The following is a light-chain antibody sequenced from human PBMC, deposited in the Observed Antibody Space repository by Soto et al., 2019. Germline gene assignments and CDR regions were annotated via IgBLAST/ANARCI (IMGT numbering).Light chain of an antibody. J-gene: IGKJ3*01. V-gene: IGKV1-39*01. Sequence: DIQMTQSPSSLSASVGDRVTITCRASQSISSYLNRYQQKPGKAPKLLIYAASSLQSGVPSRFSGSGTGTDLTLSISSLQPEDFATYFCQQCYSTPNTFAPGTKVDIK. CDR3: QQCYSTPNT. CDR2: AAS. CDR1: QSISSY.